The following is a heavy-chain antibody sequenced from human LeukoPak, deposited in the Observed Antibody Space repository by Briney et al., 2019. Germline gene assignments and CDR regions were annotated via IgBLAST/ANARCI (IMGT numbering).Heavy chain of an antibody. D-gene: IGHD5-12*01. CDR3: ARVSGYDWESFYDY. CDR2: IYYSGST. J-gene: IGHJ4*02. CDR1: GGSISSSSYY. Sequence: SETLSLTCTVSGGSISSSSYYGGWIRQPPGKGLEWIGSIYYSGSTYYNPSLKSRVTISVDTSKNQFSLKLSSVTAADTAMYYCARVSGYDWESFYDYRGQGSLVTVSS. V-gene: IGHV4-39*07.